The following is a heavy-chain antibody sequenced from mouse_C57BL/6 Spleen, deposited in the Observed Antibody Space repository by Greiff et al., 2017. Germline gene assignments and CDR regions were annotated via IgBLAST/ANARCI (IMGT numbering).Heavy chain of an antibody. CDR3: ARFGDYGY. Sequence: QVQLQQSGAELAKPGASVKLSCKASGYTFTRYWMHWVKQRPGQGLEWIGYINPSSGYTKYNQKFKGKATLTADKSSSTAYMQLSSLTYEDAAVYYCARFGDYGYWGQGTTLTVSS. D-gene: IGHD2-4*01. CDR1: GYTFTRYW. V-gene: IGHV1-7*01. J-gene: IGHJ2*01. CDR2: INPSSGYT.